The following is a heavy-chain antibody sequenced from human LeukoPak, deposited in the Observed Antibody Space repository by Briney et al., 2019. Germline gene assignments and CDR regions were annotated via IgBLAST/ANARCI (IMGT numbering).Heavy chain of an antibody. CDR3: AKDGDYGFEY. CDR2: ISSRATNT. J-gene: IGHJ4*02. CDR1: GFTFSSCA. Sequence: AGSLTHSCAASGFTFSSCAMSWVGQAPGKGLDWVSPISSRATNTYYADSVKGRFTISRYNSKHKLYLQMNSLGYEGTAIYYCAKDGDYGFEYWGQGTLVTVSS. D-gene: IGHD4-17*01. V-gene: IGHV3-23*01.